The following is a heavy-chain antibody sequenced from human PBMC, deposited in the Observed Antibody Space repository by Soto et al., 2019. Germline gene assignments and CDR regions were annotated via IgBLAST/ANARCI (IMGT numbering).Heavy chain of an antibody. CDR1: GFTFNSYG. CDR3: ARDRRLAVAGIYYFDN. Sequence: QVQLVESGGGVVQPGRSLRLSCGASGFTFNSYGMHWVRQAPGKGLEWVAFIWYDGSNKYADSVKGRFTISRDTSKNTVYLQMNSLRAADTAVYYCARDRRLAVAGIYYFDNCGQGTLVTVSS. J-gene: IGHJ4*02. V-gene: IGHV3-33*01. D-gene: IGHD6-19*01. CDR2: IWYDGSNK.